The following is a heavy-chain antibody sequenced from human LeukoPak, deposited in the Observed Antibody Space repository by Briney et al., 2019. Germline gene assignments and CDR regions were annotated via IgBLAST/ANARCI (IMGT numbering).Heavy chain of an antibody. D-gene: IGHD7-27*01. Sequence: GGSLRLSCAASGFTLSSYSMNWVRQAPGKGLEWISYIDSDTYGNTIYYPHTVKGRFTISRDNSKNTLFLQMGSLRAEDAAIYYCAKGERGIDYWGQGTLVTVSS. CDR1: GFTLSSYS. CDR2: IDSDTYGNTI. J-gene: IGHJ4*02. CDR3: AKGERGIDY. V-gene: IGHV3-48*01.